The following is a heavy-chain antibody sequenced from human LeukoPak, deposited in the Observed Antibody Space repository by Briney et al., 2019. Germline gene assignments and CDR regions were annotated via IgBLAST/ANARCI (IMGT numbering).Heavy chain of an antibody. D-gene: IGHD6-6*01. CDR1: GYTFTSYG. J-gene: IGHJ6*03. CDR3: ARDRDSRISSSSLSQNYYYYYMDV. Sequence: ASVKVSCKASGYTFTSYGITWVRQAPGQGLEWMGWISAYNGNTNYAQKLQGRVTMTTDTSTSTAYMELRSLRSDDTAVYYCARDRDSRISSSSLSQNYYYYYMDVWGRGTTVTVSS. V-gene: IGHV1-18*01. CDR2: ISAYNGNT.